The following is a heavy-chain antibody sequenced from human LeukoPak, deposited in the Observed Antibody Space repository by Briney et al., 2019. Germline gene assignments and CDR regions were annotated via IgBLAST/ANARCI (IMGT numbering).Heavy chain of an antibody. V-gene: IGHV4-39*01. CDR3: ARRYDFWSGYYPSYYYFDY. CDR2: ISYSGST. Sequence: SETLSLTCTVSGGSIRISSYYWGWIRQPPGKGLEWIGSISYSGSTYYNPPLKSRVTISVDTSKNQFSLKLSSVTAADTAVYYCARRYDFWSGYYPSYYYFDYWGQGTLVTVSS. J-gene: IGHJ4*02. CDR1: GGSIRISSYY. D-gene: IGHD3-3*01.